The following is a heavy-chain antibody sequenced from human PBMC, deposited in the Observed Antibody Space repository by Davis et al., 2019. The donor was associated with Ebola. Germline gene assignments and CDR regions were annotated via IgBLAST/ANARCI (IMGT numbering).Heavy chain of an antibody. CDR2: INAGHGNT. V-gene: IGHV1-3*01. D-gene: IGHD5-18*01. CDR3: ARVGYSYGQTHYYFDY. J-gene: IGHJ4*02. Sequence: ASVKVSCKASGYTFTSYAMHWVRQAPGQRLEWMGWINAGHGNTKYTQKFQGRVTITRDTSASTAYMELSSLRSEDTAVYYCARVGYSYGQTHYYFDYWGQGTLVTVSS. CDR1: GYTFTSYA.